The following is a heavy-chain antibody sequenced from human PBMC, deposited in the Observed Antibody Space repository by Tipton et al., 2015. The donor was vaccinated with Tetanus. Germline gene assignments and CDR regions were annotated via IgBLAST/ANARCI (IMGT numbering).Heavy chain of an antibody. Sequence: QSGAEVKKPGASVKVSCKASGYTFTGYYMHWVRQAPGQGLEWMGWINPNSGGTNYAQKFQGWVTMTRDTSVSTAYMELSRLRSDDTAVYYCARGVAYYYDSSPPPYGMDVWGQGTTVTVSS. CDR3: ARGVAYYYDSSPPPYGMDV. D-gene: IGHD3-22*01. V-gene: IGHV1-2*04. J-gene: IGHJ6*02. CDR2: INPNSGGT. CDR1: GYTFTGYY.